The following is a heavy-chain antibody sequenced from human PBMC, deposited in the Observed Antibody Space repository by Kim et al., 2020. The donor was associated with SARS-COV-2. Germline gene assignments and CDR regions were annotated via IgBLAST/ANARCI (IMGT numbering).Heavy chain of an antibody. CDR3: ARGDYDKNDAFDI. Sequence: YAQKFQGRVTMTRDTSISTAYMELSRLRSDDTAVHYCARGDYDKNDAFDIWGQGTMVTVSS. J-gene: IGHJ3*02. V-gene: IGHV1-2*02. D-gene: IGHD4-17*01.